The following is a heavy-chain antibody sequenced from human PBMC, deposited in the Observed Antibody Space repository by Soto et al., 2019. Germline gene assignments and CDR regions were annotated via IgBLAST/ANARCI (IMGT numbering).Heavy chain of an antibody. CDR2: ISSSSSYI. CDR3: AREAEGIVVVPAAIAAFDI. V-gene: IGHV3-21*01. J-gene: IGHJ3*02. D-gene: IGHD2-2*01. Sequence: GGSLRLSCAASGFTFSSYSMNWVRQAPGKGPEWVSSISSSSSYIYYADSVKGRFTISRDNAKNSLYLQMNSLRAEDTAVYYCAREAEGIVVVPAAIAAFDIWGQGTMVTVSS. CDR1: GFTFSSYS.